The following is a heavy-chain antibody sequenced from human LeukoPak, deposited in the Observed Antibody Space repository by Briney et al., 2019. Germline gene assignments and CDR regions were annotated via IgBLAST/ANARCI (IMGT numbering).Heavy chain of an antibody. CDR2: IYYSGST. Sequence: SETLFLTCTVSGGSISSYYWSWIRQPPGKGLEWIGYIYYSGSTNYNPSLKSRVTISVDTSKNQFSLKLSSVTAADTAVYYCARGMKRAYYGDYYFDYWGQGTLVTVSS. CDR1: GGSISSYY. J-gene: IGHJ4*02. D-gene: IGHD3-22*01. V-gene: IGHV4-59*01. CDR3: ARGMKRAYYGDYYFDY.